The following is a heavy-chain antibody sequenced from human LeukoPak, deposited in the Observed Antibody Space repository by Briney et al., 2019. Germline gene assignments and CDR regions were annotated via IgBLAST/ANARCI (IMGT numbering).Heavy chain of an antibody. CDR2: ISSSGSTI. D-gene: IGHD2-2*01. J-gene: IGHJ5*02. V-gene: IGHV3-48*03. CDR1: GFTFSSYE. CDR3: GRWGITAALDR. Sequence: GGSLRLSCAASGFTFSSYEMNWVRQAPGKGLEWVSYISSSGSTIYYADSVKGRFTISRDNAQNSLSLQMDSLRVEDSAVYHCGRWGITAALDRWGQGTLVSVSS.